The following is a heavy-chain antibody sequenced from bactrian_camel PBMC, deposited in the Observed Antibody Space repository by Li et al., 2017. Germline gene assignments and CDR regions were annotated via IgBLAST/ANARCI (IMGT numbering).Heavy chain of an antibody. CDR2: VDNDIGNT. J-gene: IGHJ7*01. V-gene: IGHV3S1*01. Sequence: QVQLVESGGGLVQPGGSLRLSCAASGYDHSRDCMAWFRQAPGKGPEWVATVDNDIGNTYYADSVKGRFTVSADSAKNTAYLQMNSLKTEDMAMYYCAQGSPSPLFDHYGMDYWGKGTQVTVS. CDR1: GYDHSRDC.